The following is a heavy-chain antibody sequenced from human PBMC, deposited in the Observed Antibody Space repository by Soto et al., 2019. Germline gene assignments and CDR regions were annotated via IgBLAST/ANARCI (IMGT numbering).Heavy chain of an antibody. D-gene: IGHD6-19*01. CDR1: AFILSAYL. CDR2: INQNGSEK. Sequence: PGGSLSLSCALPAFILSAYLISWVRQAPGKVLEWVGNINQNGSEKYYTDSVKDRFSISRHKPKKLLSLQMNSLRAEDTGVYYGAHGVGGVLVAGFDYWGQGTLVTVSS. V-gene: IGHV3-7*01. J-gene: IGHJ4*02. CDR3: AHGVGGVLVAGFDY.